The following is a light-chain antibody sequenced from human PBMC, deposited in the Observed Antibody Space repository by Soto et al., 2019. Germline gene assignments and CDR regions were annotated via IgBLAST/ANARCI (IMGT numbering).Light chain of an antibody. CDR3: SSYTSTTTLVV. CDR1: SSDIGGYKY. CDR2: DVT. J-gene: IGLJ2*01. V-gene: IGLV2-14*01. Sequence: QSALTQPASVSGSPGQSITISCTGTSSDIGGYKYVSWYQQHPGKAPKLMIYDVTNRPSGVSNRFSGSESGNTASLTISGLQAEDEADYYCSSYTSTTTLVVFGGGTKLTVL.